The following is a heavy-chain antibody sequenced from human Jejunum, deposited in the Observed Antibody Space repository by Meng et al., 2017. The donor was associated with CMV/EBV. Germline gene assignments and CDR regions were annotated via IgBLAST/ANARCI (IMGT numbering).Heavy chain of an antibody. CDR3: ATWVTGSSSRFDN. CDR2: IYPADSDI. CDR1: GYKFTSKW. Sequence: GPGYKFTSKWIAWVRQMPGKGLEWMGNIYPADSDIINRPSFQGQVTISADKSILTAYVQWSSLKASDTAMYYCATWVTGSSSRFDNWGQGTLVTVSS. J-gene: IGHJ4*02. V-gene: IGHV5-51*01. D-gene: IGHD2-2*01.